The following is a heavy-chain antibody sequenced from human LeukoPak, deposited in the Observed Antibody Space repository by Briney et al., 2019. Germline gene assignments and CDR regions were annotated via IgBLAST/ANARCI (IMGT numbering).Heavy chain of an antibody. V-gene: IGHV4-59*08. CDR1: GGSISSYY. Sequence: LETLSLTCTVSGGSISSYYWSWIRQPPGKGLEWIGYIYYSGNTNDNPSLKSRVTISVDASKNQFSLKLSPVTAADTAVYYCARLYYHDSSGWLDLFDIWGQGTMVTVSS. D-gene: IGHD3-22*01. J-gene: IGHJ3*02. CDR2: IYYSGNT. CDR3: ARLYYHDSSGWLDLFDI.